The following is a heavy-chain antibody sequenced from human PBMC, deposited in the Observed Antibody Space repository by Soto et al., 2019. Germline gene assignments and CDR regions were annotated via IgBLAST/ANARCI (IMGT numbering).Heavy chain of an antibody. CDR1: GYSFTSYD. CDR2: MNPNSGNT. V-gene: IGHV1-8*01. CDR3: ARGTFTMIVVAIQAFDI. Sequence: ASVKVSCKAHGYSFTSYDINWVRQATGQELEWMGWMNPNSGNTGYAQKFQGRVTMTRNTSISTAYMELSSLRSEDTAVYYCARGTFTMIVVAIQAFDIWGQGTMVTVSS. J-gene: IGHJ3*02. D-gene: IGHD3-22*01.